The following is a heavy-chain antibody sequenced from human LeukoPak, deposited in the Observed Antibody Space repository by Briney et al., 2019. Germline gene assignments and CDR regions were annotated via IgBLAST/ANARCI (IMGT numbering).Heavy chain of an antibody. CDR1: GGSISSYY. CDR2: IYYSGST. D-gene: IGHD2-15*01. J-gene: IGHJ5*02. CDR3: ARGSRDIVVVVAAENWFDP. Sequence: SETLSLTCTVSGGSISSYYWSWIRQPPGKGLEWIGYIYYSGSTNYNPSLKSRVTISVDTSKNQFSLKLSSVTAADTAVYYCARGSRDIVVVVAAENWFDPWGQGTLVTVSS. V-gene: IGHV4-59*12.